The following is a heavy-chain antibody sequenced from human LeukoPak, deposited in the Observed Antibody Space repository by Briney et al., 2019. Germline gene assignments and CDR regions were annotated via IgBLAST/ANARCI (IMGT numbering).Heavy chain of an antibody. CDR1: GFTLKSYA. CDR3: ARDPNYYYYYYMDV. Sequence: GRSLRLSCAVSGFTLKSYAMHWVRQAPGKGLEWVAVISYDGSIKFHADSVKGRFTVSRDNSKNTLYLQMNSLRAEDTAVYYCARDPNYYYYYYMDVWGKGTTVTVSS. CDR2: ISYDGSIK. J-gene: IGHJ6*03. V-gene: IGHV3-30*04.